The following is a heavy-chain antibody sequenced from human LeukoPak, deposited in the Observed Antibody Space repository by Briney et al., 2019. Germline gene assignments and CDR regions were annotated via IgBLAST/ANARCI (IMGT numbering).Heavy chain of an antibody. J-gene: IGHJ4*02. Sequence: SETLSLTCSVSGGSFSPYYWSWIRQSAGKGLEWIGRIYTSGSTNYNPSLKSRVTMSVDTSQNQFSLKLNSVTAADTAVYYCARGPELPISAAGSFDSWGQGTLVTVSS. CDR2: IYTSGST. D-gene: IGHD6-13*01. CDR1: GGSFSPYY. CDR3: ARGPELPISAAGSFDS. V-gene: IGHV4-4*07.